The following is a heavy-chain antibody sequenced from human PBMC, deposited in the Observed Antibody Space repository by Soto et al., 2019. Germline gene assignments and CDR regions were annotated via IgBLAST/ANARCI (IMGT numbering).Heavy chain of an antibody. V-gene: IGHV3-23*01. J-gene: IGHJ4*02. CDR2: ISGSGGST. CDR3: AKDNVQEGVWDFDY. CDR1: GFTFTSYA. D-gene: IGHD1-1*01. Sequence: GGSLRLSCAASGFTFTSYAMSWVRQAPGMGLEWVSGISGSGGSTYYADSVKGRLTISRDNSKNTLYLQMNSLRAGDTAVYYCAKDNVQEGVWDFDYLRQGTLVTVSS.